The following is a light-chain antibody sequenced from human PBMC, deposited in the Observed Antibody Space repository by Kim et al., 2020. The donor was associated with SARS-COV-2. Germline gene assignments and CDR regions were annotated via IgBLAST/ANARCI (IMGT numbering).Light chain of an antibody. Sequence: GQSVTISCTGTSSDVGGYNYVSWYQQHQGKAPKLMIYDVSKQPSGVPDRFSGSKSGNTASLTISGLQAEDEADYYCCSYAGSYTYGFGTGTKVTVL. CDR1: SSDVGGYNY. J-gene: IGLJ1*01. V-gene: IGLV2-11*01. CDR3: CSYAGSYTYG. CDR2: DVS.